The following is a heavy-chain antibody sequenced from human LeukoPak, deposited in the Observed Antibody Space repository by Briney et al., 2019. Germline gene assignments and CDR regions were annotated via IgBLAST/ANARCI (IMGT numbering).Heavy chain of an antibody. D-gene: IGHD6-13*01. V-gene: IGHV3-74*01. Sequence: GGSLRLSCAASGFTFSSYWMHWVRQAPGKGLVWVSRINSDGRTTSYADSVKGRFTISRDNAKNSLYLQMNSLRAEDTAVYYCARVGIAAAGTGDYWGQGTLVTVSS. CDR2: INSDGRTT. CDR1: GFTFSSYW. CDR3: ARVGIAAAGTGDY. J-gene: IGHJ4*02.